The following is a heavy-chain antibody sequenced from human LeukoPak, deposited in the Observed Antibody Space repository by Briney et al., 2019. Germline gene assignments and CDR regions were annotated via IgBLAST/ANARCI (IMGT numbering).Heavy chain of an antibody. J-gene: IGHJ1*01. CDR2: IYYSGST. D-gene: IGHD3-22*01. Sequence: SETLSLTCTVSGGSISSYYWSWIRQPPGKGLEWIGYIYYSGSTNYNPSLKSRVTISVDTSKNQFSLKLSSVTAADAAVYFCASPRGDDSGGYYTWYFHHWGQGILVTVSS. V-gene: IGHV4-59*08. CDR3: ASPRGDDSGGYYTWYFHH. CDR1: GGSISSYY.